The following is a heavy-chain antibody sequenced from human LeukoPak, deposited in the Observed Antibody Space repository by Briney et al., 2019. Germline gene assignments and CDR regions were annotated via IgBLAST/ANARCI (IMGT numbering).Heavy chain of an antibody. Sequence: GGSLRLSCAASGFTFSSYAMSWVRQAPGKGLEWVSTISSSGSSAYYADSVKGRFTISRDNSNNTLYLQMNSLRAEDTAVYYCARGDLSGSYYYMDVWGKGTTVTVSS. D-gene: IGHD1-26*01. J-gene: IGHJ6*03. CDR3: ARGDLSGSYYYMDV. CDR1: GFTFSSYA. CDR2: ISSSGSSA. V-gene: IGHV3-23*01.